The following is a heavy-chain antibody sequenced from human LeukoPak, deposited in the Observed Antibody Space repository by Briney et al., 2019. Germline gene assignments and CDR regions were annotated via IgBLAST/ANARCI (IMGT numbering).Heavy chain of an antibody. CDR1: GFTFNSYA. Sequence: SGGSLRLSCAASGFTFNSYAMSWVRQAPGKGLEWVSGISGSGGSTYYADSVKGRFTISRENAKNTLYLPMNSLRADDTAVYYCAKGTVVTLGFYYYMYVWGKGTTVTVSS. J-gene: IGHJ6*03. CDR2: ISGSGGST. D-gene: IGHD4-23*01. CDR3: AKGTVVTLGFYYYMYV. V-gene: IGHV3-23*01.